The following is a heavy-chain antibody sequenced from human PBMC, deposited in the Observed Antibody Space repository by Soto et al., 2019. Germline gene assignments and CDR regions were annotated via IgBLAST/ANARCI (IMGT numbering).Heavy chain of an antibody. J-gene: IGHJ4*02. D-gene: IGHD3-22*01. V-gene: IGHV4-39*01. Sequence: XTQSLPYTVSGGSIISSSSCWVFIRKPPGKGLEWVGSIYYLGNTYYNPSLGSRVTISVDTSKNQFSLKLRSVTAADTAVFYCAGLYPYESSGYHLNYWGQGALVTVSS. CDR2: IYYLGNT. CDR3: AGLYPYESSGYHLNY. CDR1: GGSIISSSSC.